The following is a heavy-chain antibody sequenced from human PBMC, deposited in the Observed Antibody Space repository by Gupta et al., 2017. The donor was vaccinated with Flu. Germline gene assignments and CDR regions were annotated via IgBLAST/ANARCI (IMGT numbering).Heavy chain of an antibody. V-gene: IGHV3-23*01. D-gene: IGHD1-1*01. J-gene: IGHJ5*02. CDR3: ARERAGWFDP. Sequence: TYAMAWVRQAPGKGLEWVSTISGHGRDTNHADSVEGRFTISRDNSKNILYLQMNSLRAEDTAVYFCARERAGWFDPWGQGTLVTVSS. CDR2: ISGHGRDT. CDR1: TYA.